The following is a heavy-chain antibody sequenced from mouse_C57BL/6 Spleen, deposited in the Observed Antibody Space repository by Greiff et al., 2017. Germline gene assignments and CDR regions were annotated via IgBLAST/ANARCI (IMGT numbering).Heavy chain of an antibody. Sequence: QVQLQQSGPGLVQPSQSLSITCTVSGFSLTSYGVHWVRQSPGKGLEWLGVIWSGGSTDYNAAFISRLSISKDNSKSQVFFKMNSLQADDAAIYCCARAYDRAMDYWGQGTSVTVSS. CDR1: GFSLTSYG. CDR2: IWSGGST. D-gene: IGHD1-1*01. V-gene: IGHV2-2*01. CDR3: ARAYDRAMDY. J-gene: IGHJ4*01.